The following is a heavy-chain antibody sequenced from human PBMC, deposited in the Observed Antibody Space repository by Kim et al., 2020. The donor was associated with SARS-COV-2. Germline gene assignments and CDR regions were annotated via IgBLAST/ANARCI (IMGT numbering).Heavy chain of an antibody. CDR3: AKEPPPRYSSSWSREGWFDP. Sequence: GGSLRLSCAASGFTFSSYAMSWVRQAPGKGLEWVSAISGSGGSTYYADSVKGRFTISRDNSKNTLYLQMNSLRAEDTAVYYCAKEPPPRYSSSWSREGWFDPWGQGTLVTVSS. CDR2: ISGSGGST. CDR1: GFTFSSYA. J-gene: IGHJ5*02. D-gene: IGHD6-13*01. V-gene: IGHV3-23*01.